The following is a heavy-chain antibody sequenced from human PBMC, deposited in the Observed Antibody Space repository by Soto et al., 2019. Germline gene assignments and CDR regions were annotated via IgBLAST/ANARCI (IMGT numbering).Heavy chain of an antibody. J-gene: IGHJ4*02. Sequence: HVQLVQSGGELKKPGASVKVSCNTSGYTFNTYFITWVRQAPGQGLEWMGWISPHNGNTNYAEKFQGRVTMTADTIRKTAYMELRNRRIVNTAVYYCARDTGNSFDYWGQGTPVTVSS. CDR2: ISPHNGNT. CDR1: GYTFNTYF. V-gene: IGHV1-18*01. CDR3: ARDTGNSFDY.